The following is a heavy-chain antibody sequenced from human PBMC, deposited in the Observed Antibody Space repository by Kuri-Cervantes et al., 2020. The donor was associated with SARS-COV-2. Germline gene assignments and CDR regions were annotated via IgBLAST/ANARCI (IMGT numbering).Heavy chain of an antibody. J-gene: IGHJ3*01. D-gene: IGHD1-26*01. Sequence: GLNFSDHNLDSLLTLPGKGLEWVGRIRGKVHSYTTEYAASVKGRFTISRDDSKNSLYLQMSSLKTEDRAVYYCATGWSPWSSAFDLWCQDPTVTVSS. CDR3: ATGWSPWSSAFDL. V-gene: IGHV3-72*01. CDR2: IRGKVHSYTT. CDR1: GLNFSDHN.